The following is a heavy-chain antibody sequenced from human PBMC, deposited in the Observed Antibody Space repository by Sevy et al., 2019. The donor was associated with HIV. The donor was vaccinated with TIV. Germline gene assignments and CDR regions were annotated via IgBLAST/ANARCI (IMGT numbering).Heavy chain of an antibody. CDR1: GFTFSYYS. CDR2: ISTPSSYK. D-gene: IGHD3-3*01. Sequence: GGSLRLSCAASGFTFSYYSMNWVRQAPGKGLEWVSSISTPSSYKYYATSLKGRVTISRDKAKNSLYLQMNSLRAEDTAVYYCARGPYYDFWYFDLWGRGTLVTVSS. J-gene: IGHJ2*01. V-gene: IGHV3-21*01. CDR3: ARGPYYDFWYFDL.